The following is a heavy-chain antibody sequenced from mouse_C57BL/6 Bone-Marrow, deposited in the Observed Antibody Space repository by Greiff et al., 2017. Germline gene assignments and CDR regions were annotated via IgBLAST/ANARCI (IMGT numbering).Heavy chain of an antibody. Sequence: QVQLQQPGAELVKPGASVKMSCKASGYTFTSYWITWVKQRPGQGLEWIGDIYPGSGSTNYNEKFKSKATLTVDTSSSTAYMQLSSLTSEDSAVYYCARRAYYGSSIWYFDVWGTGTTVTVSS. V-gene: IGHV1-55*01. J-gene: IGHJ1*03. D-gene: IGHD1-1*01. CDR2: IYPGSGST. CDR3: ARRAYYGSSIWYFDV. CDR1: GYTFTSYW.